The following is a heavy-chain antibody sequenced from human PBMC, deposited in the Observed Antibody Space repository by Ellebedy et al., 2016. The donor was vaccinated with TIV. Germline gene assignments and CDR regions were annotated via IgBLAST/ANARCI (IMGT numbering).Heavy chain of an antibody. J-gene: IGHJ3*02. CDR3: ARNRGYLPMDAFDI. V-gene: IGHV3-30*14. D-gene: IGHD3-22*01. CDR2: ISYDGSNK. CDR1: GFTFSNYA. Sequence: GGSLRLSCAASGFTFSNYAMHWVRQAPGKGLEWVAVISYDGSNKYYADSVKGRFTISRDNSKNTLYLQMNSLRAEDTAVYYCARNRGYLPMDAFDIWGQGTLVTVSS.